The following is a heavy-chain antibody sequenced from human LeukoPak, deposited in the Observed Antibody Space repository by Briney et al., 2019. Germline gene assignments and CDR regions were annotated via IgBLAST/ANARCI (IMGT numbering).Heavy chain of an antibody. CDR2: IKQDGSEK. CDR1: RFTFSNYW. D-gene: IGHD3-16*01. Sequence: GGSLRLSCAASRFTFSNYWMSWVRQAPGKGLEWVANIKQDGSEKYYVDSVEGRLTISRDNAKNSLYLQMNSLRAEDTAVYYCARDVGSQDYWGQGTLVTVS. CDR3: ARDVGSQDY. V-gene: IGHV3-7*01. J-gene: IGHJ4*02.